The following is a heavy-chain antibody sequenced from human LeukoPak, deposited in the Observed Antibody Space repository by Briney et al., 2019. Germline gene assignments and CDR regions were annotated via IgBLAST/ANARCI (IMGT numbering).Heavy chain of an antibody. D-gene: IGHD6-13*01. CDR2: ISSSRSTI. Sequence: GGSLRLSCAASGFTFSSYEMNWVRQAPGKGLEWVSYISSSRSTIYYADSVKGRFTISRDNAKNSLYLQMNSLRAEDTAVYYCAREGYSPYWGQGTLVTVSS. CDR1: GFTFSSYE. CDR3: AREGYSPY. V-gene: IGHV3-48*01. J-gene: IGHJ4*02.